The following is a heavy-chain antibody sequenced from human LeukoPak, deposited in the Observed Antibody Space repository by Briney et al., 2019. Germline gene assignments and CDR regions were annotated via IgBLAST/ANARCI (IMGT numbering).Heavy chain of an antibody. J-gene: IGHJ4*02. CDR2: ISYDGTNK. Sequence: GRSLRLSCAASGFTFSSYGMHWVRQAPGKGLEWVAVISYDGTNKYYADSVKGRFTISRDNSKNTLYLQMNSLRAEDTAMYYCANAVGSGSYHGTIDYWGQGTLVTVSS. V-gene: IGHV3-30*18. D-gene: IGHD3-10*01. CDR3: ANAVGSGSYHGTIDY. CDR1: GFTFSSYG.